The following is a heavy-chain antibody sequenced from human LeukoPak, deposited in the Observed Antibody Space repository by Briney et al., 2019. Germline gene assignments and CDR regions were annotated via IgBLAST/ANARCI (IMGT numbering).Heavy chain of an antibody. CDR3: ARGGGGLAY. CDR2: INPNSGGT. Sequence: ASVKVSCKASGYTFTGYYMHWVRQAPGQGLEWMGWINPNSGGTNYAQKFQGRVAMTRDTSISTAYMELTSLTSDDTVVYFCARGGGGLAYWGPGTLVTVSS. J-gene: IGHJ4*02. V-gene: IGHV1-2*02. CDR1: GYTFTGYY. D-gene: IGHD3-10*01.